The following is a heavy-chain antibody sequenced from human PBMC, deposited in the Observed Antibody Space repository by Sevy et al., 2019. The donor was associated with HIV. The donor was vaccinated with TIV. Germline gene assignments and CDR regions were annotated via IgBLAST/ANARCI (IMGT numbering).Heavy chain of an antibody. V-gene: IGHV4-61*01. D-gene: IGHD3-10*01. CDR2: IYYTGST. Sequence: SETLSLTCTVSGGSVSSASYYWSWIRQSPGKGLEWIGYIYYTGSTNYNPSLKSRVTISLDMSKNQFSLKLSSVTAADTAVYYCARDFTSRRYNWFDPWGQGTLVTVSS. J-gene: IGHJ5*02. CDR3: ARDFTSRRYNWFDP. CDR1: GGSVSSASYY.